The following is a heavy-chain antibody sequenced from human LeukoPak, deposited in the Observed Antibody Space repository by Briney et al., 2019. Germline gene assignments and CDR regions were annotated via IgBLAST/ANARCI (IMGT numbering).Heavy chain of an antibody. Sequence: SETLSLTCTVSGASINNNFWTWIRQPPGKGLEWIGYIYSSGSANYNPSLKSRVIISGDTSKNQISLNLTSVTAADTAVYFCARLHSGWYYFDYWGQGTLVTVSS. CDR3: ARLHSGWYYFDY. V-gene: IGHV4-59*08. D-gene: IGHD6-19*01. CDR1: GASINNNF. J-gene: IGHJ4*02. CDR2: IYSSGSA.